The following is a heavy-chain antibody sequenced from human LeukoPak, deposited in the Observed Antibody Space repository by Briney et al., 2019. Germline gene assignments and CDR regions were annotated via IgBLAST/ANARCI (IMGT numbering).Heavy chain of an antibody. CDR1: GYTFTGYY. CDR2: INPKSGGT. Sequence: EASVKVSCKASGYTFTGYYMHWVRQAPGQGLEWMGWINPKSGGTNYAQKFQGRVIMTRDTSISTVYMEVSRLRCDDAAVYYCARDLYSTSCDYWGQGTLVIVSS. V-gene: IGHV1-2*02. J-gene: IGHJ4*02. D-gene: IGHD2-2*01. CDR3: ARDLYSTSCDY.